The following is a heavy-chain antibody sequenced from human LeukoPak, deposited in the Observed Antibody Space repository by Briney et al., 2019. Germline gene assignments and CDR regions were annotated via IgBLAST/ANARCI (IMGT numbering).Heavy chain of an antibody. CDR2: ISYDGSVK. J-gene: IGHJ4*02. D-gene: IGHD4-17*01. V-gene: IGHV3-30*18. CDR3: AKDYGDYWDNYFDY. CDR1: GFIFSSSD. Sequence: GGSLRLSCAASGFIFSSSDMHWVRQAPGKGLEWVAVISYDGSVKYYADSVKGRFTISRDNSKKTLYLQMNSLRAEDTAVYYCAKDYGDYWDNYFDYWGQGTLVTVSS.